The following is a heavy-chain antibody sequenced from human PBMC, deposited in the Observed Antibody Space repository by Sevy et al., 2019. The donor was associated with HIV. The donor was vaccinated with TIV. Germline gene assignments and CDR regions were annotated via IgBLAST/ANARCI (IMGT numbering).Heavy chain of an antibody. CDR1: GFTFSDYY. CDR3: AIYCSSTSCYYYGMDV. J-gene: IGHJ6*02. Sequence: GGSLRLSCAASGFTFSDYYMSWIRQAPGKGLEWVSYISSSGSTIYYADSVKGRFTISRDNAKNSLYLQMNSPRAEDTAVYYCAIYCSSTSCYYYGMDVWGQGTTVTVSS. CDR2: ISSSGSTI. V-gene: IGHV3-11*01. D-gene: IGHD2-2*01.